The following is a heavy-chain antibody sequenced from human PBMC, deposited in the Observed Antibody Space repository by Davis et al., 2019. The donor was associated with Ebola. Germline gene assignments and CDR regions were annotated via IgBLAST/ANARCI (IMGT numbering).Heavy chain of an antibody. CDR1: GGSMSNYY. CDR3: ARGQPYASRQGWFDP. V-gene: IGHV4-59*01. Sequence: MPSETLSLTCTVTGGSMSNYYWSWLRQSPGKGLEWIGYIYYSGNTNYNPSLKSRVTMSVDTSKNQFSLKVRSVTAADTAVYFCARGQPYASRQGWFDPWGQGALVTVSS. J-gene: IGHJ5*02. CDR2: IYYSGNT. D-gene: IGHD6-13*01.